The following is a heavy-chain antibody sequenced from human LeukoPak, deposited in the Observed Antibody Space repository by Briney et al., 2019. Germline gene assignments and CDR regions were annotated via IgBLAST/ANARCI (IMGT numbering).Heavy chain of an antibody. J-gene: IGHJ6*04. Sequence: SVKVSCKASGGTFSSYAISWVRQAPGQELEWMGGIIPIFGTANYAQKFQGRVTITADESTSTAYMELSSLRSEDTAVYYCARDGYCSSTSCYRGGNYYYGLDVWGKGTTVTVSS. V-gene: IGHV1-69*13. D-gene: IGHD2-2*01. CDR1: GGTFSSYA. CDR3: ARDGYCSSTSCYRGGNYYYGLDV. CDR2: IIPIFGTA.